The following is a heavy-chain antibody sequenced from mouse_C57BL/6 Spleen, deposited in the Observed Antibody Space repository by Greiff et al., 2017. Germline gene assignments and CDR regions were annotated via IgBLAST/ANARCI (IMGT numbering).Heavy chain of an antibody. CDR1: GFTFNTYA. Sequence: EVQLVESGGGLVQPKGSLKLSCAASGFTFNTYAMPWVRQAPGKGLEWVARIRSKSSNNATYYADSVKDRFSISRDDSQSMLYLQMSNLKTEDTAMYYCVRCYYDYSFYFAYWGQGTMLTGSS. J-gene: IGHJ2*01. CDR3: VRCYYDYSFYFAY. V-gene: IGHV10-3*01. CDR2: IRSKSSNNAT. D-gene: IGHD2-4*01.